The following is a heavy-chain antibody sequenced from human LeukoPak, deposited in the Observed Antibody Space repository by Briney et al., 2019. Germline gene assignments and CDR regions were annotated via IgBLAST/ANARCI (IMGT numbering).Heavy chain of an antibody. V-gene: IGHV3-53*01. CDR1: GFTVITND. J-gene: IGHJ4*02. D-gene: IGHD1-14*01. CDR3: ARGVEPLAANTLAY. Sequence: GGSLRLSCAASGFTVITNDMTWVRPAPGKRLEWVSVLYSDGNTKYADSVQGRFTISRDNSENTLYLEMNSLSPDDTAVYYCARGVEPLAANTLAYWGQGTLVTVSS. CDR2: LYSDGNT.